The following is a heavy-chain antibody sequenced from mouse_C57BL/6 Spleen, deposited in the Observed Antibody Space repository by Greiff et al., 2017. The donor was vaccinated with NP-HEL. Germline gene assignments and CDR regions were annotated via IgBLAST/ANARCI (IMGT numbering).Heavy chain of an antibody. D-gene: IGHD1-1*01. V-gene: IGHV1-85*01. J-gene: IGHJ4*01. CDR2: IYPRDGST. Sequence: VQLQQSGPELVKPGASVKLSCKASGYTFTSYDINWVKQRPGQGLEWIGWIYPRDGSTKYNEKCKGKATLTVDTSSSTAYMELPSLTSVDSAVYFSAREDYGSSYAMDYWGQGTSVTVSS. CDR1: GYTFTSYD. CDR3: AREDYGSSYAMDY.